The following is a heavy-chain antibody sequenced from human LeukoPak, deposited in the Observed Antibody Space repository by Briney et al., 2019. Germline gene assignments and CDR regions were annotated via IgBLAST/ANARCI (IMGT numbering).Heavy chain of an antibody. D-gene: IGHD6-6*01. Sequence: GGSLRLSGAASGFTFSSYWMSWVRQAPGKGLEWVANMKEDGGEKYYVDSVKGRFTISRDSVKNSLYLQMNSLRAEDTAVYYCARGVYEFDYWGQGTLVTVSS. CDR2: MKEDGGEK. CDR1: GFTFSSYW. CDR3: ARGVYEFDY. V-gene: IGHV3-7*01. J-gene: IGHJ4*02.